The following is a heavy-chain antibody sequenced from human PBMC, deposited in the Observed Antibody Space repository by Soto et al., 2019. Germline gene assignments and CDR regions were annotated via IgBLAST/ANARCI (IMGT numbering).Heavy chain of an antibody. J-gene: IGHJ6*02. CDR1: GGSISSSSYY. CDR2: IYYSGST. V-gene: IGHV4-39*01. Sequence: PSETLSLTCTVSGGSISSSSYYWGWIRQPPGKGLEWIGSIYYSGSTYYNPSLKSRVTISVDTSKNQFSLKLSSVTAADTAVYYCARHIGQLPAVYYSGMDVWGQGTTVTVSS. CDR3: ARHIGQLPAVYYSGMDV. D-gene: IGHD2-2*01.